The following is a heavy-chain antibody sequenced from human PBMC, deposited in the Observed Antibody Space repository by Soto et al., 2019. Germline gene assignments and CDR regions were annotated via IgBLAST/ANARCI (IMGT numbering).Heavy chain of an antibody. CDR2: IVPSLDTT. Sequence: QVQLVQSGTEVKKPGSSVKVSCKASGGTFSSSGFSWVRQAPGQGLEWMGMIVPSLDTTKYAQKFQARVTITADQFTSTAYMSLSSLRSEVTAVYYCARWPQPRCTADAYGVDVWGQGTRVIVSS. V-gene: IGHV1-69*09. CDR1: GGTFSSSG. D-gene: IGHD2-8*02. J-gene: IGHJ6*02. CDR3: ARWPQPRCTADAYGVDV.